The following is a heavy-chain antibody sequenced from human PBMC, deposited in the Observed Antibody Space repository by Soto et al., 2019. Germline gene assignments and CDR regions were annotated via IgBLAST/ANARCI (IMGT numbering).Heavy chain of an antibody. CDR1: GYTFTGYY. J-gene: IGHJ5*02. CDR2: INPNSGGT. V-gene: IGHV1-2*04. Sequence: ASVKVSCQASGYTFTGYYMDWVRQAPGQGLEWMGWINPNSGGTNYAQKFQGWVTMTRDTSISTAYMELSRLRSDDTAVYYCARDLGAGLGYCSSTSCPPGWFDPWGQGTLVTVSS. D-gene: IGHD2-2*01. CDR3: ARDLGAGLGYCSSTSCPPGWFDP.